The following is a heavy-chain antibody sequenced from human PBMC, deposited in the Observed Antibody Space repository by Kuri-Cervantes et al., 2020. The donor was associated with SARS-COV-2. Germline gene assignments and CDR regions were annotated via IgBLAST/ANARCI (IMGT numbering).Heavy chain of an antibody. CDR3: ARVNSSGWYEGALYYFDY. V-gene: IGHV4-38-2*01. J-gene: IGHJ4*02. CDR2: IYHSGST. D-gene: IGHD6-19*01. CDR1: GYSISSGYY. Sequence: GSLRLSCAVSGYSISSGYYWGWIRQPPGKGLEWIGSIYHSGSTYYNPSLKSRVTISVGTSKNQFSLKLSSVTAADTAVYYCARVNSSGWYEGALYYFDYWGQGTLVTGSS.